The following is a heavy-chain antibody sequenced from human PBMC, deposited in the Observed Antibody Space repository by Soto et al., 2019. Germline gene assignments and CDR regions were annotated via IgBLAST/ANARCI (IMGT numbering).Heavy chain of an antibody. D-gene: IGHD3-16*02. J-gene: IGHJ4*02. CDR3: AVGGGDLSLTPFDY. Sequence: QVHLVESGGGVVQPGRSLRLSCVASGFNFKAYGMHWVRQAPGKGLEWVAVISTDGTNQHHADSVKGRFTISRDNFKNTLFLQMNSLGPEDTAGYFCAVGGGDLSLTPFDYWGQGTLVTVSS. CDR1: GFNFKAYG. V-gene: IGHV3-30-3*01. CDR2: ISTDGTNQ.